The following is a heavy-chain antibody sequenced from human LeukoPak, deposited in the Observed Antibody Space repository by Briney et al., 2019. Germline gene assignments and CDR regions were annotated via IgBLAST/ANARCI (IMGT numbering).Heavy chain of an antibody. J-gene: IGHJ6*02. V-gene: IGHV4-59*08. CDR3: ARTGYSSIIEKPEYYYYYGMDV. Sequence: SETLSLTCTVSGGSVSSYYWGWIRQPPGKGLEWIGYIYYGGSTNYNPSLKSRVTISVDTSKNQFSLKLSSVTAADTAVYYCARTGYSSIIEKPEYYYYYGMDVWGQGTTVTVSS. CDR2: IYYGGST. D-gene: IGHD6-13*01. CDR1: GGSVSSYY.